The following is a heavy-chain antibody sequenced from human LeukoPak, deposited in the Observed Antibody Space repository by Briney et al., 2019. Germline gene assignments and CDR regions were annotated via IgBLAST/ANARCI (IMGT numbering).Heavy chain of an antibody. Sequence: SVKVSCKASGYTFTGFSISWVRQAPGQGLEWMGWINTHNGNTKYTQKFQGRVTMTRDKFTSTAYMELTSLTSDDTAVYYCARDDAPAGSESYCRRISCYLGRLDVWGQGTTITVSS. CDR2: INTHNGNT. CDR3: ARDDAPAGSESYCRRISCYLGRLDV. J-gene: IGHJ6*02. CDR1: GYTFTGFS. D-gene: IGHD2-2*01. V-gene: IGHV1-18*01.